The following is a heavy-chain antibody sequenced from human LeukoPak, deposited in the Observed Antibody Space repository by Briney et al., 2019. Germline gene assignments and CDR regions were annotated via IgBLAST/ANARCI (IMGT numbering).Heavy chain of an antibody. D-gene: IGHD4-11*01. CDR1: GFTFSSYW. Sequence: GGSLRLSCAASGFTFSSYWMSWVRQAPGKGLEWVANIKQDGSEKYYVDSVKGRFTISRDNAKNSLYLQMNSLRAEDTAVYYCASPNLHPLTTLRYYIDVWGKGTTVTVSS. J-gene: IGHJ6*03. CDR2: IKQDGSEK. CDR3: ASPNLHPLTTLRYYIDV. V-gene: IGHV3-7*03.